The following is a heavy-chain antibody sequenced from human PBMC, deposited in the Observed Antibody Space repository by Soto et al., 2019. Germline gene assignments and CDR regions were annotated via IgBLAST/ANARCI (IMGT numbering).Heavy chain of an antibody. V-gene: IGHV3-21*01. CDR2: ISSSSSYI. CDR1: GFTFSSYS. D-gene: IGHD4-17*01. Sequence: EVQLVESGGGLVKPGGSLRLSCAASGFTFSSYSMNWVRQDPGKGLEWVSSISSSSSYIYYADSVKGRFTISRDNAKNSLYLQMNSLRAEDTAVYYCASAVTVTTENDYWGQGTLVTVSS. CDR3: ASAVTVTTENDY. J-gene: IGHJ4*02.